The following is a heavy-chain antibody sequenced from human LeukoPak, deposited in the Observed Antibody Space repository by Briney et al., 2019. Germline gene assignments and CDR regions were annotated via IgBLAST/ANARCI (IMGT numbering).Heavy chain of an antibody. CDR2: INQEGSEK. CDR3: ARERDGIFFDY. CDR1: GLTFRSFW. Sequence: SGGSLRLSCAVSGLTFRSFWMSWVRQAPGKGLEWVANINQEGSEKYFVDSVKGLFTISRDNAQNSLHLQMNTLTAEDTAVYYCARERDGIFFDYWGQGTLVTVSS. V-gene: IGHV3-7*01. D-gene: IGHD5-24*01. J-gene: IGHJ4*02.